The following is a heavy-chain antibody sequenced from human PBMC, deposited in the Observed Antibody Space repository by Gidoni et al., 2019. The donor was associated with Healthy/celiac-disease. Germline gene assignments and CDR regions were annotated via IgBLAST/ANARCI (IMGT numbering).Heavy chain of an antibody. CDR2: IIPIFGTA. V-gene: IGHV1-69*01. CDR3: AREQGIAVAGTPNWFDP. D-gene: IGHD6-19*01. CDR1: GGTFSSYA. Sequence: QVQLVQSGAEVKKPGSSVKVSCKASGGTFSSYAISWVRQAPGQGLEWMGGIIPIFGTANYAQKFQGRVTITADESTSTAYMELSSLRSEDTAVYYCAREQGIAVAGTPNWFDPWGQGTLVTVSS. J-gene: IGHJ5*02.